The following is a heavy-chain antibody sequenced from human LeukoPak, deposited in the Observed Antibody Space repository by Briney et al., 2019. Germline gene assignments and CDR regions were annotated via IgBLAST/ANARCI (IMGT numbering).Heavy chain of an antibody. CDR1: GCTFDNYG. V-gene: IGHV3-20*04. CDR2: INWNGGST. Sequence: RPGGSLRLSCAASGCTFDNYGMSWVRQAPGKGLEWVSGINWNGGSTGYADSVKGRFTISRDNAKNSLYLQMNSLRAEDTALYYCARIDTYYYDSSGYYSAFDIWGQGTIVTVS. D-gene: IGHD3-22*01. CDR3: ARIDTYYYDSSGYYSAFDI. J-gene: IGHJ3*02.